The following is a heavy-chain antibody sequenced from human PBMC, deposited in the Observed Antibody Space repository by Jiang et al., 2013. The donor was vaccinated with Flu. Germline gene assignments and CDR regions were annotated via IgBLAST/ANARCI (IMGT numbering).Heavy chain of an antibody. D-gene: IGHD6-6*01. CDR3: ARDLSSIAARPGGVYYYYGMDV. J-gene: IGHJ6*02. CDR2: IWYDGSNK. V-gene: IGHV3-33*01. CDR1: GFTFSSYG. Sequence: VQLLESGGGVVQPGRSLRLSCAASGFTFSSYGMHWVRQAPGKGLEWVAVIWYDGSNKYYADSVKGRFTISRDNSKNTLYLQMNSLRAEDTAVYYCARDLSSIAARPGGVYYYYGMDVWGQGTTVTVSS.